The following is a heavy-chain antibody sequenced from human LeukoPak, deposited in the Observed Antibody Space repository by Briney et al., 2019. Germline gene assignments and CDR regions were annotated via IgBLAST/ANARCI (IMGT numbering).Heavy chain of an antibody. J-gene: IGHJ4*02. D-gene: IGHD3-3*01. CDR2: MSFDGSK. V-gene: IGHV3-30-3*01. Sequence: GGSLRLSCVGSGFPFSRYALHWIRQAPGKGLEWMAVMSFDGSKDYADSAKGRFTISRDNSGNTLYLQIDDLRPEDTAMFFCARDWSHDYWGQGTLVAVSS. CDR1: GFPFSRYA. CDR3: ARDWSHDY.